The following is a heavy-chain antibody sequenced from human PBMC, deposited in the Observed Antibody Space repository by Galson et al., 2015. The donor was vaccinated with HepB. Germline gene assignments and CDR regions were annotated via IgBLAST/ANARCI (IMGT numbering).Heavy chain of an antibody. V-gene: IGHV3-74*01. CDR2: INSDGGTT. J-gene: IGHJ6*02. Sequence: SLRLSCAASRFTFSRYWMHWVRQAPGKGLVWVSRINSDGGTTSYAESVKGRFTISRDNAKNTLYLQMNSLRAEDTAVYYCARAIPYGDYYYYYAMDVWGQGTTVTVSS. CDR1: RFTFSRYW. CDR3: ARAIPYGDYYYYYAMDV. D-gene: IGHD4-17*01.